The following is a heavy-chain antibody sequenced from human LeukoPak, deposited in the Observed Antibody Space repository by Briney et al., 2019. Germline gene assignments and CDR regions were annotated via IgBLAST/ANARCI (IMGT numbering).Heavy chain of an antibody. CDR2: IYSGGST. D-gene: IGHD2-15*01. CDR1: GFTVSSNY. V-gene: IGHV3-66*01. J-gene: IGHJ6*02. Sequence: GGSLRLSCAASGFTVSSNYMSWVRQAPGKGLEWVSVIYSGGSTYYADSVKGRFTISRDNPKNTLYLQMSSLRAEDTAVYYCARDRSHLYCSGGSCYSTSYGMDVWGQGTTVTVSS. CDR3: ARDRSHLYCSGGSCYSTSYGMDV.